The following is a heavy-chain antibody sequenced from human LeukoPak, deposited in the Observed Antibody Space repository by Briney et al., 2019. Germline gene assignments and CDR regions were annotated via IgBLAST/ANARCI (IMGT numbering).Heavy chain of an antibody. V-gene: IGHV4-39*07. CDR3: ARVVTSGFDY. CDR1: GGSISSSSYY. CDR2: IYHSGST. J-gene: IGHJ4*02. D-gene: IGHD3-3*01. Sequence: SETLSLTCTVSGGSISSSSYYWGWIRQPPGKGLEWIGSIYHSGSTYYNPSLKSRVTISVDTSKNQFSLKLSSVTAADTAVYYCARVVTSGFDYWGQGTLVTVSS.